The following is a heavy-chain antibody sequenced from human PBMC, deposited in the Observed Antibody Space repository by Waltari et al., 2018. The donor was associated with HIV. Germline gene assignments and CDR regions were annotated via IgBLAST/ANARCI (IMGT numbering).Heavy chain of an antibody. CDR3: TSTGGGITDY. V-gene: IGHV3-15*01. CDR1: GFTLTNAW. D-gene: IGHD2-15*01. J-gene: IGHJ4*02. Sequence: SGFTLTNAWMSWVRQAPGKGLEWVGRIKSEDDGGTTDYAAPVKGRFTISRDDSKNALYLQMNSLTTEDTALYYCTSTGGGITDYWGQGTLVTVSS. CDR2: IKSEDDGGTT.